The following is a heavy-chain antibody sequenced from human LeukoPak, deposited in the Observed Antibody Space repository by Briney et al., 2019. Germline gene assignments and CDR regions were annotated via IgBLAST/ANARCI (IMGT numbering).Heavy chain of an antibody. D-gene: IGHD4-11*01. CDR2: IYYSGST. Sequence: PSETLSLTCTVSGGSISSSSYYWGWIRQPPGKGLEWIGSIYYSGSTYYNPSLKSRVTISVDTSKNQFSLKLSSVTAADTAVYYCARSARGLQYYYGMDVWGQGTTVTVSS. J-gene: IGHJ6*02. V-gene: IGHV4-39*07. CDR1: GGSISSSSYY. CDR3: ARSARGLQYYYGMDV.